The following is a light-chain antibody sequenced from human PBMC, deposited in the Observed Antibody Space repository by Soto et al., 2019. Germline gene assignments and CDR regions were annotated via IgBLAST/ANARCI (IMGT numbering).Light chain of an antibody. CDR1: SSDVGLYNL. Sequence: QSALTQPASVAGSPGQSITISCTGTSSDVGLYNLVSWYQQHPGKAPKFMIYEVNKRSSGISFRFSGSKSGNTASLTISGLHAEYEADYYCCSYAASGSLLFGGGTKLTVL. V-gene: IGLV2-23*02. CDR2: EVN. J-gene: IGLJ2*01. CDR3: CSYAASGSLL.